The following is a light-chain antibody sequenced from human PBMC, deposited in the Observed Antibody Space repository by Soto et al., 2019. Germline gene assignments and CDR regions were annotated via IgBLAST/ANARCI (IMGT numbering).Light chain of an antibody. CDR2: EIS. Sequence: QSALTQSASVSGSPGQSITISCTGTSSDIGGYNYVSWYQQLPDKAPKLMIFEISNRPSGVSNRFSGSKSGNTASLTISGLLPEDEADYYCRSYTTSSTVAFGGGTKLTVL. V-gene: IGLV2-14*01. CDR3: RSYTTSSTVA. CDR1: SSDIGGYNY. J-gene: IGLJ2*01.